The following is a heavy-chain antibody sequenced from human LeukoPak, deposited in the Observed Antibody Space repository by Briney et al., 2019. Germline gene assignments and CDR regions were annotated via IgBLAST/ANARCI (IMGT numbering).Heavy chain of an antibody. D-gene: IGHD2-21*02. V-gene: IGHV3-23*01. CDR1: GFTFSSYA. CDR3: AKTATRVRGYGMDV. J-gene: IGHJ6*02. CDR2: ISGSGTST. Sequence: GGSLRLSCAASGFTFSSYAMTWVRQAPGKGLEWVSGISGSGTSTYYADSVKGRFIISRDNSKNTLYLQMNSLRPEDTAVYYCAKTATRVRGYGMDVWGQGTTVTVS.